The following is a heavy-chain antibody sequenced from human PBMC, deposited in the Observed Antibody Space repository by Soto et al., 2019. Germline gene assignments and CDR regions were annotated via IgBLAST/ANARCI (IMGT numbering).Heavy chain of an antibody. D-gene: IGHD3-10*01. J-gene: IGHJ6*02. CDR2: ILYDGSSR. CDR3: AKEDDLYYYGLDV. CDR1: GFTFRRSG. V-gene: IGHV3-30*18. Sequence: SLRLSCAASGFTFRRSGMHWVRQAPGKGLEWMAVILYDGSSRSYADSVKGRFIISRDNSKDTLYLQMNSLRVEDTAVYYCAKEDDLYYYGLDVWGQGTTVTVSS.